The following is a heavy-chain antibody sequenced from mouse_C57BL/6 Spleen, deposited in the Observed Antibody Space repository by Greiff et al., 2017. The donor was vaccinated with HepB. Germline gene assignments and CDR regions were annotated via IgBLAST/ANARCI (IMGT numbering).Heavy chain of an antibody. CDR2: FYPGSGSI. D-gene: IGHD2-4*01. CDR3: ARHGEYDYDDGVYAMDY. CDR1: GYTFTEYT. J-gene: IGHJ4*01. V-gene: IGHV1-62-2*01. Sequence: VMLVESGAELVKPGASVKLSCKASGYTFTEYTIHWVKQRPGQGLEWIGWFYPGSGSIKYNEKFKDKATLTADKSSSTVYMELSRVTSEDSAVYFCARHGEYDYDDGVYAMDYWGQGTSVTVSS.